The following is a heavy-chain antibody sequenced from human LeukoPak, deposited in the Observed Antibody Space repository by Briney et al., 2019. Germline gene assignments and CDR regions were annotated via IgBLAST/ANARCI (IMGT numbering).Heavy chain of an antibody. J-gene: IGHJ4*02. CDR2: IYYSGST. Sequence: PSETLSLTCTVSGGSISSSSYYWGWIRQPPGKGLECIGSIYYSGSTYYNPSLKSRVTISVDTSKNQFSLKLSSVTAADTAVYYCARQRGSPMVVSSRSIDYWGQGTLVTVSS. CDR3: ARQRGSPMVVSSRSIDY. CDR1: GGSISSSSYY. D-gene: IGHD2-15*01. V-gene: IGHV4-39*01.